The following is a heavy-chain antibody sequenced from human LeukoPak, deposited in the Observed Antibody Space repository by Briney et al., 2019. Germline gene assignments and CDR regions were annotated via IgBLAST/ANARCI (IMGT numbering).Heavy chain of an antibody. D-gene: IGHD6-19*01. CDR3: ARRGVIAVADPFDY. CDR2: IYPGDSDT. CDR1: GSRFTSYW. J-gene: IGHJ4*02. Sequence: GASLQISCKGSGSRFTSYWIGWVRSMPGKALEWMGIIYPGDSDTRYSPSFQGQVNIPADKSITTAYLQWSRLKASDTAMYYCARRGVIAVADPFDYWGQGTLVTVSS. V-gene: IGHV5-51*01.